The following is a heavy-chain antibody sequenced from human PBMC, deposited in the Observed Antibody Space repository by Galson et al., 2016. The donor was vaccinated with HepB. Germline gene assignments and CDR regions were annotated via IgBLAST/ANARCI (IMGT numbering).Heavy chain of an antibody. D-gene: IGHD3-10*01. Sequence: SVKVSCKASGYIMTTYTMHWVRQAPGQRLEWMGWINGGNDNTKYSQNFQGRVTITRDTSASIVYMELSSLRSGDTAVYYCARSFPTRLMVRSYHNYAMDVWGQGTTVTVSS. CDR3: ARSFPTRLMVRSYHNYAMDV. CDR1: GYIMTTYT. V-gene: IGHV1-3*01. CDR2: INGGNDNT. J-gene: IGHJ6*02.